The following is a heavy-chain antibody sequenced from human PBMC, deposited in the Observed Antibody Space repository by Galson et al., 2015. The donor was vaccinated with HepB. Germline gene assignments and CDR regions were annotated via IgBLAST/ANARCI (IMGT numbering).Heavy chain of an antibody. V-gene: IGHV3-33*01. J-gene: IGHJ4*02. D-gene: IGHD1-7*01. Sequence: SLRLSCAASGFTFSSYGMHWVRQAPGKGLEWVAVIWYDGSYKYYGDSVRGRFTISRDNSKNTMYLQMNSLRDEDTAVYYCAREGTGTTIVYWGQGTLVTVSS. CDR3: AREGTGTTIVY. CDR2: IWYDGSYK. CDR1: GFTFSSYG.